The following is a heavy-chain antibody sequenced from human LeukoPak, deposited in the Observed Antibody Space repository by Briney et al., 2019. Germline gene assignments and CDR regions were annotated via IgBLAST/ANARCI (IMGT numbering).Heavy chain of an antibody. V-gene: IGHV3-21*01. J-gene: IGHJ6*03. Sequence: GGSLRLSCVASGFTFSSHWMSWVRQAPGKGLEWVSSISGSSSFINYADSVKGRFTISRDNAKNSLFLQMNSLRAEDTAVYYCARDHPIATRPSYYMDVWGKGTTVTVS. CDR2: ISGSSSFI. CDR1: GFTFSSHW. D-gene: IGHD6-6*01. CDR3: ARDHPIATRPSYYMDV.